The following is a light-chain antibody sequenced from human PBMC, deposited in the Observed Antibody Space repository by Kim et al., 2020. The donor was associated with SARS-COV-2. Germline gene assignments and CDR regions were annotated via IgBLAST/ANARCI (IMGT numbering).Light chain of an antibody. CDR3: QAWDTTTAVV. J-gene: IGLJ3*02. CDR1: NLGETY. CDR2: HDI. Sequence: SYELTQPPSVSVSPGQTANITCSGDNLGETYVSWYQQKPGQSPAVVIYHDIKRPSGIPERFSGANSGNSATLTISGTQAMDEADYYCQAWDTTTAVVFGGGTQLTVL. V-gene: IGLV3-1*01.